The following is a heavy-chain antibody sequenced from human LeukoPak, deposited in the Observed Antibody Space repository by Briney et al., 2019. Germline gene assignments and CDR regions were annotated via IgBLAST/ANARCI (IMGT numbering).Heavy chain of an antibody. CDR3: AGTYYYGSGSYYDYYYGMDV. V-gene: IGHV4-59*01. Sequence: SETVSLTCTVSGGSISSYYWSWIRQPPGKGLEWIGYIYYSGSTNYNPSLKSRVTISVDTSKNQFSLKLSSVTAADTAVYYCAGTYYYGSGSYYDYYYGMDVWGKGTTVTVSS. CDR2: IYYSGST. D-gene: IGHD3-10*01. J-gene: IGHJ6*04. CDR1: GGSISSYY.